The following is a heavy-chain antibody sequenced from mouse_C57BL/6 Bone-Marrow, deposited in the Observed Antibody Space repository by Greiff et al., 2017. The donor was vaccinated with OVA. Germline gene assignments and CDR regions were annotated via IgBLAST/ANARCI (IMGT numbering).Heavy chain of an antibody. CDR3: ARERIMITTGWYFDV. D-gene: IGHD2-4*01. J-gene: IGHJ1*03. CDR2: ISDGGSYT. V-gene: IGHV5-4*01. CDR1: GFTFSSYA. Sequence: EVQGVESGGGLVKPGGSLKLSCAASGFTFSSYAMSWVRQTPEKRLEWVATISDGGSYTYYPDNVKGRFTISRDNAKNNLYLQMSHLKSEDTAMYYCARERIMITTGWYFDVWGTGTTVTVSS.